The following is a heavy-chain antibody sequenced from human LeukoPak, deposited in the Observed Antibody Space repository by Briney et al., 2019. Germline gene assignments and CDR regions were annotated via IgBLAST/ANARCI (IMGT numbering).Heavy chain of an antibody. CDR3: ARDRWYSSSYYNWFDP. J-gene: IGHJ5*02. CDR2: IYYSGST. D-gene: IGHD6-6*01. CDR1: GGSISSYY. V-gene: IGHV4-59*01. Sequence: SETLSLTRTVSGGSISSYYWSWIRQPPGKGLEWIGYIYYSGSTNYNPSLKSRVTISVDTSKNQFSLKLSSVTAADTAVYYCARDRWYSSSYYNWFDPWGQGTLVTVSS.